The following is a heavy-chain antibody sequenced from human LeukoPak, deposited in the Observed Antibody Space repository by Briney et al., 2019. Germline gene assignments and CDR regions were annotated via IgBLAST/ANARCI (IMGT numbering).Heavy chain of an antibody. J-gene: IGHJ4*02. V-gene: IGHV4-4*02. D-gene: IGHD3-22*01. CDR1: GGSISSSNW. CDR2: IYHSGST. Sequence: SGTLSLTCAVSGGSISSSNWWSWVRQPPGKGLEWIGEIYHSGSTSYNPSLKSRVTISVDKSKNQFSLKLSSVTAADTAVYYCSFEYYYDSSGYSPPPYSRPLYWGQGTLVTVSS. CDR3: SFEYYYDSSGYSPPPYSRPLY.